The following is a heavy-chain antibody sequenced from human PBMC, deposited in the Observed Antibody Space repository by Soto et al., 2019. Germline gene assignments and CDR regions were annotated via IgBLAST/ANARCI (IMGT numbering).Heavy chain of an antibody. D-gene: IGHD2-2*01. CDR2: IYYSGST. CDR3: ARLGLRYCSSTSCYDSYYFDY. CDR1: GGSISSYY. V-gene: IGHV4-59*08. J-gene: IGHJ4*02. Sequence: QVQLQESGPGLVKPSETLSLTCTVSGGSISSYYWSWIRQPPGKGLEWIGYIYYSGSTNYNPSLKSRVTLSVDTSKNQFSLKLSSVTAADTAVYYCARLGLRYCSSTSCYDSYYFDYWGQGTLVTVSS.